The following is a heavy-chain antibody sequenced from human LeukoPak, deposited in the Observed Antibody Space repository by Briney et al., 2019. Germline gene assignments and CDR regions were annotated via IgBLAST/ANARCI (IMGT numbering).Heavy chain of an antibody. V-gene: IGHV4-34*01. CDR2: INHSGST. D-gene: IGHD2-21*02. CDR1: GASFSGYY. J-gene: IGHJ4*02. Sequence: SETLSLTCAVYGASFSGYYWSWIRQPPGKGLEWVGEINHSGSTNYNPSLKSRVTISVDTSKNQFSLKLSSVTAADTAVYYCARGEYCGGDCYFYYFDYWGQGTLVTVSS. CDR3: ARGEYCGGDCYFYYFDY.